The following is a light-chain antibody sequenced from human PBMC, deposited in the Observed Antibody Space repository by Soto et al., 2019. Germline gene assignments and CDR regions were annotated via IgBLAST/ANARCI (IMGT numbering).Light chain of an antibody. CDR3: LELNSYRLT. J-gene: IGKJ4*01. Sequence: DIQLTQSPSFLSASVGDRVTITCRASQGISSYFAWYQQKPGKAPKLLIYAVSTLQSGVPSRFSGSASGTEFTLTISSLQPEDFATYCCLELNSYRLTLRGGTKVEIK. V-gene: IGKV1-9*01. CDR1: QGISSY. CDR2: AVS.